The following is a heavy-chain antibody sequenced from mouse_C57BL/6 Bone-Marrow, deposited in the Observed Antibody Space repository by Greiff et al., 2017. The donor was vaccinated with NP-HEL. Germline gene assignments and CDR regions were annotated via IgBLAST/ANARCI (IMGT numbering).Heavy chain of an antibody. CDR1: GYAFSSYW. D-gene: IGHD4-1*01. CDR3: VGLGL. J-gene: IGHJ3*01. V-gene: IGHV1-80*01. Sequence: QVQLQQPGAELVKPGASVKISCKASGYAFSSYWMNWVKQRPGKGLEWIGQIYPGDGDTNYNRKFKGKATLTAAKSSSTAYMQLSSLTSGGSSVYFCVGLGLWGQVTLVTVAA. CDR2: IYPGDGDT.